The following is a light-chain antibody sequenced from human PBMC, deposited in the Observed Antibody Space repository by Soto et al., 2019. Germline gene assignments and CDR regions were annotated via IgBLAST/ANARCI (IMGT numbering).Light chain of an antibody. CDR3: QQLYTLPFT. Sequence: DIQMTQSPSTLSASVGDRATITCRASQSIRYWLAWFQQKAGKAPKLLIYEASRFSGSGSGTEFTLTISGLLPEDFAAYHCQQLYTLPFTFGQGTRLEIK. J-gene: IGKJ5*01. CDR2: E. V-gene: IGKV1-5*03. CDR1: QSIRYW.